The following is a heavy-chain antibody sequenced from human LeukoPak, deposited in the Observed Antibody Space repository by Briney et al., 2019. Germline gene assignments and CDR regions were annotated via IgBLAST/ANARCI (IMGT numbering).Heavy chain of an antibody. J-gene: IGHJ4*02. D-gene: IGHD6-19*01. V-gene: IGHV4-59*01. CDR2: IYYSGSA. CDR3: ARDRDSSGWFDY. Sequence: KPSETLSLTCTVSGGPIRGFYLGLVRPPPGEGLEWIGFIYYSGSANYNPSLKSRVTMSVDTSKNQFSLKLSSVTAADTAFYYCARDRDSSGWFDYWGQGTLVTVSS. CDR1: GGPIRGFY.